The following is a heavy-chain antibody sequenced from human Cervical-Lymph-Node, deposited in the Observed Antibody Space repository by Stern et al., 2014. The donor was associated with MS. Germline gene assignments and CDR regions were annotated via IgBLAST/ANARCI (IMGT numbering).Heavy chain of an antibody. Sequence: QVQLVQSGAELKKPGASVKVTCKASGYTFTRNAMNWVRQAPGQRLEWMGWIKTKNGNATYAQGFTGRFVFSLASSVSTAYLQISSLKAEDTAVYYCARVKPAAILDYWGQGTLVTVSS. J-gene: IGHJ4*02. CDR3: ARVKPAAILDY. CDR2: IKTKNGNA. CDR1: GYTFTRNA. V-gene: IGHV7-4-1*02. D-gene: IGHD2-2*01.